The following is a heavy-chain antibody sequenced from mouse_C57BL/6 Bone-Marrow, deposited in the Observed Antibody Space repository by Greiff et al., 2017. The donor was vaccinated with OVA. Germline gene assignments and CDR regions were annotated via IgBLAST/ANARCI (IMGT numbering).Heavy chain of an antibody. CDR3: ARWDWDRVAWFAY. Sequence: EVQLQQSGPELVKPGASVKIPCKASGYTFTDYNMDWVKQSHGKSLEWIGDINPNNGGTIYNQKFKGKATLTVDKSSSTAYMELRSLTSEDTAVYYCARWDWDRVAWFAYWGQGTLVTVSA. CDR2: INPNNGGT. D-gene: IGHD4-1*01. V-gene: IGHV1-18*01. CDR1: GYTFTDYN. J-gene: IGHJ3*01.